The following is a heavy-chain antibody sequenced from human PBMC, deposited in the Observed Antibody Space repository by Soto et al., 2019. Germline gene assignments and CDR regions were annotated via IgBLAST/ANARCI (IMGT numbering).Heavy chain of an antibody. V-gene: IGHV4-61*01. CDR1: GGSVSSGSYY. J-gene: IGHJ4*02. Sequence: QVQLQESGPGLVKPSETLSLTCTVSGGSVSSGSYYWSWIRQPPGKGLEWIGYIYYSGSTNYNPSLESRVTISVDTSKNQFSLKLSSGTAADTAVYYCARSAGLIDYWGQGTLVTVSS. D-gene: IGHD6-13*01. CDR3: ARSAGLIDY. CDR2: IYYSGST.